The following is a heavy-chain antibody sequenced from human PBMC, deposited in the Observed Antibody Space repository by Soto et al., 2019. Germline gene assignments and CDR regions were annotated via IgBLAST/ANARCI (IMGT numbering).Heavy chain of an antibody. Sequence: QVQLVESGGGVVQPGRSLRLSCAASGFTFSSYGMHWVRQAPGKGLEWVAVISYDGSNKYYADSVKGRFTISRDNSKNTLYRQMNSLRAEDTAVYYCAKDPDSRILFRFDYWGQGTLVTVSS. CDR2: ISYDGSNK. CDR3: AKDPDSRILFRFDY. CDR1: GFTFSSYG. J-gene: IGHJ4*02. D-gene: IGHD2-15*01. V-gene: IGHV3-30*18.